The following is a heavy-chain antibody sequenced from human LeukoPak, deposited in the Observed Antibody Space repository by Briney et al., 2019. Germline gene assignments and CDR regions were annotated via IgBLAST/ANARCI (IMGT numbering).Heavy chain of an antibody. CDR1: GFTLSSYW. CDR3: ATSSGWRFDY. J-gene: IGHJ4*02. CDR2: IREDGNEK. V-gene: IGHV3-7*01. Sequence: PGGSLRLSRVASGFTLSSYWMSWVRQAPGKGLEWVANIREDGNEKYYVDSVKGRFTISRDNAKNSLWLRMNSLRAEDTAVYCATSSGWRFDYWGQGTLVAVSS. D-gene: IGHD3-22*01.